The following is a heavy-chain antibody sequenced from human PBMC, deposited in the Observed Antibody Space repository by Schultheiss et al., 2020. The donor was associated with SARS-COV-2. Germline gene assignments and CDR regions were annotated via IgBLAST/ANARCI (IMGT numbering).Heavy chain of an antibody. J-gene: IGHJ5*02. CDR3: ARHWPRKIFGVVPQSTNNWFDP. V-gene: IGHV4-31*03. D-gene: IGHD3-3*01. CDR1: GGSISSGGYY. CDR2: IYYSGST. Sequence: SGPTLVKPTQTLSLTCTVSGGSISSGGYYWSWIRQPPGKGLEWIGYIYYSGSTYYNPSLKSRVTISVDTSKNQFSLKLSSVTAADTAVYYCARHWPRKIFGVVPQSTNNWFDPWGQGTLVTVSS.